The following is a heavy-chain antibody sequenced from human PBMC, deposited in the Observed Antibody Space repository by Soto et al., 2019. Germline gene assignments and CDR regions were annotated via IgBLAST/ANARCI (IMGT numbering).Heavy chain of an antibody. J-gene: IGHJ2*01. CDR3: AKDIAMCSGGSCYSDWYFDL. CDR1: GFTFDDYA. CDR2: ISWNSGSI. V-gene: IGHV3-9*01. Sequence: EVQLVESGGGLVQPGRSLRLSCAASGFTFDDYAMHWVRQAPGKGLEWVSGISWNSGSIGYADSVKGRFTISRDNAKNSLYLEVTIRRAEDTALYYCAKDIAMCSGGSCYSDWYFDLWGRGTLVSVSS. D-gene: IGHD2-15*01.